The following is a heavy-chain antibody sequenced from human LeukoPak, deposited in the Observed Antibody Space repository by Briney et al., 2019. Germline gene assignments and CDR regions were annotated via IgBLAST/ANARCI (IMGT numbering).Heavy chain of an antibody. Sequence: GGSLRLSCAASGFTFSSYWMSWVRQAPGKGLEWVANIKQDGSEKYYVDSVKGRFTISRDNAKHSLYLQMNSLRAEDTAVYYCARVGAVRLRQVFDYWGQGTLVTVSS. J-gene: IGHJ4*02. CDR3: ARVGAVRLRQVFDY. D-gene: IGHD4-17*01. CDR2: IKQDGSEK. CDR1: GFTFSSYW. V-gene: IGHV3-7*01.